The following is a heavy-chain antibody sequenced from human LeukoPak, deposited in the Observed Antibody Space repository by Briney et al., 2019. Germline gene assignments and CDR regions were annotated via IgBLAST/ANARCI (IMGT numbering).Heavy chain of an antibody. V-gene: IGHV4-39*01. CDR1: GGSISSSSYY. CDR2: IYYSGST. D-gene: IGHD3-22*01. J-gene: IGHJ6*03. CDR3: ARHLAYSGSGYYYIWYYYYYMDV. Sequence: SETLSLTCTVSGGSISSSSYYWGWIRQPPGKGLEWIGSIYYSGSTYYNPSLKSRVTISVDTSKNQFSLKLSSVTAADTAVYYCARHLAYSGSGYYYIWYYYYYMDVWGKGTTVTISS.